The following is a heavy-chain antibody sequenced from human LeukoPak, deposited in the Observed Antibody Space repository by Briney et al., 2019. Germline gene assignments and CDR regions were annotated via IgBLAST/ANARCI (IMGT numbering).Heavy chain of an antibody. CDR2: IYYSGST. CDR3: ASWDYGDQGGLDY. D-gene: IGHD4-17*01. J-gene: IGHJ4*02. CDR1: GGSISSYY. V-gene: IGHV4-59*08. Sequence: PSETLSLTCTVSGGSISSYYWSWIRQPPGKGLEWIGYIYYSGSTNYNPSLKSRVTISVDTSKNQFSLKLSSVTAADTAVYYCASWDYGDQGGLDYWGQGTLVTVSS.